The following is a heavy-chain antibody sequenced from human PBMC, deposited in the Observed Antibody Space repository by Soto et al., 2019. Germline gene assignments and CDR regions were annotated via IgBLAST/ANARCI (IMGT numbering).Heavy chain of an antibody. V-gene: IGHV3-33*01. Sequence: GGSLRLSCTTSGFTFSNYGLHWVRQAPGKGLEWVALIWFDGSKRNYADSVKGRFTISRDDSRNTLYLQMNSLRVEDTAMYFCARDHSHGPLEFDNWGQGSLVTVS. J-gene: IGHJ4*02. CDR2: IWFDGSKR. CDR1: GFTFSNYG. D-gene: IGHD1-1*01. CDR3: ARDHSHGPLEFDN.